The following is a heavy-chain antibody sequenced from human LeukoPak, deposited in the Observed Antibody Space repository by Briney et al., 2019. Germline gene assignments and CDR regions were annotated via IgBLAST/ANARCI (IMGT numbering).Heavy chain of an antibody. CDR2: IYYSGST. Sequence: TSETLSLTCTVSGGSVSSGDYYWSWIRQLPGKGLEWIGYIYYSGSTYYNPSLKSRLTISVDTSKNQFSLKLSSVTAADTAVYYCARRRGNTSGFQGYYLDYWGQGTLVTVSS. CDR1: GGSVSSGDYY. CDR3: ARRRGNTSGFQGYYLDY. D-gene: IGHD6-19*01. J-gene: IGHJ4*02. V-gene: IGHV4-31*03.